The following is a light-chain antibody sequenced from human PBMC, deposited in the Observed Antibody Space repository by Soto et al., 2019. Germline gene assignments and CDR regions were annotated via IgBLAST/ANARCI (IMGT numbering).Light chain of an antibody. CDR2: GAS. CDR1: QSVGTN. J-gene: IGKJ2*01. Sequence: EIVMTQSPATLSVSPGERATLSCRASQSVGTNLVWYQHKPGQAPRPLIYGASIRATGIPARFSASGSGTEFTLTISSLQSEDYAVYFCQQYYYWPPYTFGQGTKVEIK. CDR3: QQYYYWPPYT. V-gene: IGKV3-15*01.